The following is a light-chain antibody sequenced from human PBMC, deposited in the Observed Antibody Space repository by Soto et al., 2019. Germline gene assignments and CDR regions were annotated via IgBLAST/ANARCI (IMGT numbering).Light chain of an antibody. CDR3: ISHAGTSNV. Sequence: QSVLTQPPSASGSLGQSVAISCTGTSSDVGAPDYVSWYQHHSGKAPKLFLYEVNKRPSGVPDRFSGSKSGNTASLTVPVLQADDEADYYCISHAGTSNVLGTGTKLTVL. CDR2: EVN. CDR1: SSDVGAPDY. J-gene: IGLJ1*01. V-gene: IGLV2-8*01.